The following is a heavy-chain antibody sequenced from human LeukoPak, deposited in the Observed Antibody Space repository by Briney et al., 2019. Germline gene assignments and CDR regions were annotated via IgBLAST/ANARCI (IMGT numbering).Heavy chain of an antibody. V-gene: IGHV4-30-4*01. CDR2: IYYSGST. J-gene: IGHJ6*02. CDR3: ARGSVEQQLVGDYYYYYGMDV. Sequence: PSETLSLTCTVSGGSISSGDYYWSWIRQPPGKGLEWIGYIYYSGSTYYNPSLKSRVTISVDTSKNQFSLKLSSVTAADTAVYYCARGSVEQQLVGDYYYYYGMDVWGQGTTVTVSS. CDR1: GGSISSGDYY. D-gene: IGHD6-13*01.